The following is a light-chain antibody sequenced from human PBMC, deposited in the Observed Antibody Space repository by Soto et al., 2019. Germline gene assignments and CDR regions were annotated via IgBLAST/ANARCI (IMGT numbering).Light chain of an antibody. CDR2: SAS. V-gene: IGKV3-11*01. J-gene: IGKJ1*01. CDR1: QTVGVY. CDR3: QHFVNSLTWT. Sequence: EIVLTQSPATLSLSPGERATLSCRASQTVGVYLAWYQQNAGQAPRLLIYSASNRATGIPDRFSGSGSGTDFTLTISRLEPEDFAVYYCQHFVNSLTWTFGQGTKVDTK.